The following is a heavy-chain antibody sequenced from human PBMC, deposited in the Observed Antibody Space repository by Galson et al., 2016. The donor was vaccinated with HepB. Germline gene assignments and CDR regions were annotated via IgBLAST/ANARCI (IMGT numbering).Heavy chain of an antibody. D-gene: IGHD3-16*01. J-gene: IGHJ4*02. CDR1: GFAFSDYG. CDR3: ARPAWESAVAFDY. CDR2: ISPDGTKK. Sequence: SLRLSCAASGFAFSDYGIHWVRQAPGKGLEWVASISPDGTKKYYADSVTGRFTMSRDSSKDTVYLQMTSLRTEDTATFYSARPAWESAVAFDYWGQGTLVTVSP. V-gene: IGHV3-30*03.